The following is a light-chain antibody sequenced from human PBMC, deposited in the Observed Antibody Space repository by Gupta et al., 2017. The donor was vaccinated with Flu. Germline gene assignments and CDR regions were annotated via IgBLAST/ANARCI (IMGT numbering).Light chain of an antibody. J-gene: IGKJ2*03. CDR1: QSVSSY. CDR3: QQRSNWPPYS. CDR2: DAS. V-gene: IGKV3-11*01. Sequence: IVLTQSPATLSLSPRERATLSCRASQSVSSYLAWYQQKPGQAPRLLIYDASNRATGIPARFSGSGSGTDFTLTISSLEPEDFAVYYCQQRSNWPPYSFGQGTKLEIK.